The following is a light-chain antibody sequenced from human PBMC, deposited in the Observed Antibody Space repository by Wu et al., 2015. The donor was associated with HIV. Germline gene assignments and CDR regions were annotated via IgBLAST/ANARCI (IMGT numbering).Light chain of an antibody. V-gene: IGKV3-20*01. Sequence: EVVLTQSPGTLSLSPGESATLSCRASQTIRTDYLAWYQHKPGQAPRLLIYGTSSRATGTPDRFSGSGSGTDFTLNISRLEPEDFAVYYCQQYGWSPYTFGQGTKLEIK. CDR2: GTS. CDR1: QTIRTDY. CDR3: QQYGWSPYT. J-gene: IGKJ2*01.